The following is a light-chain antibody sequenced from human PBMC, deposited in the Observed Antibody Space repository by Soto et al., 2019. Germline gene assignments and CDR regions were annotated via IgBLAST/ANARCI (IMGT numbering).Light chain of an antibody. V-gene: IGKV4-1*01. CDR3: QQYYSIPRT. CDR1: QSVLYSSNNKNY. J-gene: IGKJ1*01. Sequence: DIVMTQSPDSLAVPLGERATINCKSSQSVLYSSNNKNYLAWYQQKPGQPPKLLIYWASTRESGVPDRFSGSGSGTDFTLTISSLQAEDVAVYFCQQYYSIPRTFGQGTKVEIK. CDR2: WAS.